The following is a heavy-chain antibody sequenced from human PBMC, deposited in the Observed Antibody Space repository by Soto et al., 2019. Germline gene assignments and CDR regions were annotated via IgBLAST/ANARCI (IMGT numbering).Heavy chain of an antibody. CDR3: ARDYGDYPLAY. CDR1: GGSFSGYY. D-gene: IGHD4-17*01. V-gene: IGHV4-34*01. CDR2: INHSGST. J-gene: IGHJ4*02. Sequence: TLSLTCAVYGGSFSGYYWSWIRQPPGKGLEWIGEINHSGSTNYNPSLKSRVTISVDTSKNQFSLKLSSVTAADTAVYYCARDYGDYPLAYWGQGTLVTVSS.